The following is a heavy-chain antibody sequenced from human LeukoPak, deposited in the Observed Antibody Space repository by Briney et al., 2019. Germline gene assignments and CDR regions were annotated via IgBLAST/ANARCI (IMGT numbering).Heavy chain of an antibody. J-gene: IGHJ6*03. D-gene: IGHD6-19*01. CDR1: GGSITFYY. CDR2: INSSGGT. CDR3: ARDGTRGWSYYYYMDV. Sequence: SETLSLTCIVSGGSITFYYWSWIRQSAGKGLEWIGRINSSGGTNYNPSLRGRVTVSVDTSKSEFSLKLNSVTAADTAVYFCARDGTRGWSYYYYMDVWGKGTTVTVSS. V-gene: IGHV4-4*07.